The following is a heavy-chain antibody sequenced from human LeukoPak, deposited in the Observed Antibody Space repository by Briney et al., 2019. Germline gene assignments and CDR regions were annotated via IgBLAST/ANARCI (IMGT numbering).Heavy chain of an antibody. Sequence: SETLSLTCTVSGGSISSYYWSWIRQPPGKGLEWIGYIYYSGSTNYNPSLKSRVTISVDTSKNQFSLKLSSVTAADTAVYYCARRGDCSSTSCLDYWGQGTLVTVSS. CDR2: IYYSGST. CDR1: GGSISSYY. J-gene: IGHJ4*02. CDR3: ARRGDCSSTSCLDY. V-gene: IGHV4-59*01. D-gene: IGHD2-2*01.